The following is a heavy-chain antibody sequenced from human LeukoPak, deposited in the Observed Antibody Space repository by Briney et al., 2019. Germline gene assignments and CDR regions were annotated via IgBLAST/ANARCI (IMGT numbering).Heavy chain of an antibody. D-gene: IGHD4-17*01. J-gene: IGHJ4*02. CDR1: GGSINSLY. CDR3: ARGSPAVTTSSNIHPYYFDY. V-gene: IGHV4-59*01. CDR2: IHYSGIT. Sequence: SETLSLTCTASGGSINSLYWNWIRQLPGKGLEWIGYIHYSGITNYNPSFNSRVTISLDTSQYQFSLKHTSVTAADLAAYYCARGSPAVTTSSNIHPYYFDYWGQGTLVTVSS.